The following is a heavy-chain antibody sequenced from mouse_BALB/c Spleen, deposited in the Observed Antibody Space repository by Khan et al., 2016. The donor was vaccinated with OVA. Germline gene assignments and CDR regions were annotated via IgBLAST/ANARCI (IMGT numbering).Heavy chain of an antibody. CDR3: AGGGAAFHRNDGGAMDA. D-gene: IGHD2-12*01. J-gene: IGHJ4*01. CDR2: INTHSGVP. Sequence: QIQLVQSGPELKKPGETVRISCKASGYTFTTAGMQWVQKMPGKGLKWIGWINTHSGVPKYAEDFKGRFVFSLETSASTAYLQITNLKNEDTATXFCAGGGAAFHRNDGGAMDAWGQGTSVTVSS. CDR1: GYTFTTAG. V-gene: IGHV9-4*02.